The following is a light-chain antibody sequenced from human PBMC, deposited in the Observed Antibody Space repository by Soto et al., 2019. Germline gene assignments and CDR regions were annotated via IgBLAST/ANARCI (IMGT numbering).Light chain of an antibody. CDR1: QSIDNY. CDR3: QQSDSSPPT. V-gene: IGKV1-39*01. J-gene: IGKJ1*01. Sequence: DIQMTQSPTSLSASVGDRVTISFRASQSIDNYLNWYQQKQGKAPKLLIFTASSLQSGVPSRFSGSGSGTDFTLTISSLQPEDFATYCCQQSDSSPPTFGQGTKVDI. CDR2: TAS.